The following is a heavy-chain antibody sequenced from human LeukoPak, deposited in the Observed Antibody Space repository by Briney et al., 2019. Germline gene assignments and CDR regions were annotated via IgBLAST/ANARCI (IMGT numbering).Heavy chain of an antibody. Sequence: PGGSLRLSCAASGFTFSQYWMSWVRQAPGKGLEWVANIKQDGSEKYYVDSVKGRFTISRDNAKNSLYLQMNSLRAEDTAVYYCARGGPFLEWFAAFDIWGQGTMVAVSS. D-gene: IGHD3-3*02. CDR3: ARGGPFLEWFAAFDI. CDR1: GFTFSQYW. J-gene: IGHJ3*02. CDR2: IKQDGSEK. V-gene: IGHV3-7*01.